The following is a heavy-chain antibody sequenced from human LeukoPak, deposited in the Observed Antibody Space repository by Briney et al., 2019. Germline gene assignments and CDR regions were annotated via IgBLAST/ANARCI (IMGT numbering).Heavy chain of an antibody. CDR1: GAFFSRYY. CDR2: IFFSGHS. V-gene: IGHV4-59*13. D-gene: IGHD3-10*01. CDR3: ARIDPLGYFDQ. J-gene: IGHJ4*02. Sequence: SETLSLSCAVSGAFFSRYYLSWVRQAPGKGLEWIGNIFFSGHSNYNPSLTGRVTISPDTSNTQFSLKMTSVPAADTALYYCARIDPLGYFDQWGQGTLVTVSS.